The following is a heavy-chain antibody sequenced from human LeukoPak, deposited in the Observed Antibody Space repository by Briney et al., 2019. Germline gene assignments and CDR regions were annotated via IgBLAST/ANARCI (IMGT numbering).Heavy chain of an antibody. J-gene: IGHJ4*02. CDR1: GFTFSSYS. CDR2: ISSSGNTI. D-gene: IGHD5-18*01. V-gene: IGHV3-48*04. CDR3: ARLRGYSYGYGDY. Sequence: PGGSLRLSCAASGFTFSSYSMNWVRQAPGKGLEWVSYISSSGNTIDYADSAKGRFTISRDNAKNSLYLQMVSLRAEDTAVYYCARLRGYSYGYGDYWGQGTLVTVSS.